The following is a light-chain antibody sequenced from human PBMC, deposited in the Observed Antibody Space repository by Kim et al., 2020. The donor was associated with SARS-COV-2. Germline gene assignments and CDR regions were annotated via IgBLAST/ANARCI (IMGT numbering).Light chain of an antibody. Sequence: PGQTARITCSGDALPKQSSYWYQQKPGQAPVLLIYRHSERPSGIPERFSGSSSGTTVTLTISGVQAEDEADYYCQSADSSSTSVVFGGGTQLTVL. CDR1: ALPKQS. CDR3: QSADSSSTSVV. V-gene: IGLV3-25*03. J-gene: IGLJ2*01. CDR2: RHS.